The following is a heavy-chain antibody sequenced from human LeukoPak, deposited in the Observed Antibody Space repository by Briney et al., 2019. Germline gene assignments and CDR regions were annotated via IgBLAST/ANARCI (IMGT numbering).Heavy chain of an antibody. CDR2: IRHDGSNK. D-gene: IGHD1-26*01. J-gene: IGHJ4*02. Sequence: GGSLRLSCAASGFTFSSYGMHWVRQAPGKGLEWVAFIRHDGSNKYYADSVKGRFTISRDNYKNTLYLQMNSLRVEDTAVYYCAKGRTLVGGSTRSYDYWGQGTLVTVSS. V-gene: IGHV3-30*02. CDR1: GFTFSSYG. CDR3: AKGRTLVGGSTRSYDY.